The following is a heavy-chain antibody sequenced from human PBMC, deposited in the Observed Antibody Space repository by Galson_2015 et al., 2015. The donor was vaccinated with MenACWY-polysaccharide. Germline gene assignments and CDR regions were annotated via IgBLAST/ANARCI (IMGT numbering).Heavy chain of an antibody. V-gene: IGHV3-7*01. CDR3: AREGLGGSDY. CDR2: IKQDGSEK. CDR1: GFSFSNYW. Sequence: SLRLSCAASGFSFSNYWMSWVRQAPGKGLEWVANIKQDGSEKEYLDSVKGRFTISRDNAKNSVYLQMNSLRAEDTAVYYCAREGLGGSDYRGQGTLVTVSS. D-gene: IGHD2-15*01. J-gene: IGHJ4*02.